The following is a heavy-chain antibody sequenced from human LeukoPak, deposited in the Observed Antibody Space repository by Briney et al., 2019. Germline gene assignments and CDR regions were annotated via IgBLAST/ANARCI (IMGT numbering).Heavy chain of an antibody. V-gene: IGHV3-20*04. CDR1: GFTFDDYG. CDR2: INWNGDSI. Sequence: GGSLRLSCAASGFTFDDYGMIWVRQAPGKGLEWVSGINWNGDSIGYADSVKGRFTISRDNAKNSLYLQMNSLRAEDTAFYYCARGLVAVAGTGDYWGQGTLVTVSS. D-gene: IGHD6-19*01. J-gene: IGHJ4*02. CDR3: ARGLVAVAGTGDY.